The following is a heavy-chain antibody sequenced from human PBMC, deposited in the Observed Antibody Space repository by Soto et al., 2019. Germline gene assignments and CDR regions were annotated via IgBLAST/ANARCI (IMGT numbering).Heavy chain of an antibody. CDR1: GFTFSSYA. V-gene: IGHV3-30-3*01. D-gene: IGHD5-18*01. Sequence: PGGSLRLSCAASGFTFSSYAMHWVRQAPGKGLEWVAVISYDGSNKYYADSVKGRFTISRDNSKNTLYLQMNSLRAEDTAVYYCARDRVEDTAMVGYYYGMDVWGQGTTVTVSS. CDR3: ARDRVEDTAMVGYYYGMDV. J-gene: IGHJ6*02. CDR2: ISYDGSNK.